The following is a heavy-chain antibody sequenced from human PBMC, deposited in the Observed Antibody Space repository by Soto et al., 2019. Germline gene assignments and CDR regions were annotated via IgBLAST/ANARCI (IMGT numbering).Heavy chain of an antibody. V-gene: IGHV3-23*01. CDR1: GFTFSSYA. CDR2: IDGSGGDT. Sequence: EVQLLESGGGLVQPRGSLRLSCAASGFTFSSYAMAWVRQAPGTGLEWVSGIDGSGGDTSFADSVKGRFSISRDNSKNMLYLHMNSLRAEDTARYYCAKEMVAAAYVETSPFDFWGQGTLVTVSS. D-gene: IGHD2-15*01. J-gene: IGHJ4*02. CDR3: AKEMVAAAYVETSPFDF.